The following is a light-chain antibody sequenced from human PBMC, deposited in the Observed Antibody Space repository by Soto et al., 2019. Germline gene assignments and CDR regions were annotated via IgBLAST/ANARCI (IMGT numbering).Light chain of an antibody. V-gene: IGKV3-20*01. J-gene: IGKJ5*01. CDR3: HQIVRSPQS. CDR2: GPS. Sequence: EIVLTQSPGTLSLSPGERATLSCSASQNGNSNHIAWYQQKPGQSPRLLIYGPSSRATGIPERFLGSGSWTDFTLTIIRLEREDFAVYFCHQIVRSPQSFGQVTR. CDR1: QNGNSNH.